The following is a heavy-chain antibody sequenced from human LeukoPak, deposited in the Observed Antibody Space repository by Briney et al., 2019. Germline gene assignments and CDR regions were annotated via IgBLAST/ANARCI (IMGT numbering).Heavy chain of an antibody. J-gene: IGHJ4*02. V-gene: IGHV3-48*03. Sequence: GGSLRLSCAASEYAFSVCEMYWVRQAPGKGLEWVSYISSSGGTRYYADSVKGRFTISRDNSKNTLYLQMNSLRAEDTAVYYCAQSELWSGYLHYFDYWGQGTLVTVSS. CDR1: EYAFSVCE. CDR3: AQSELWSGYLHYFDY. CDR2: ISSSGGTR. D-gene: IGHD3-3*01.